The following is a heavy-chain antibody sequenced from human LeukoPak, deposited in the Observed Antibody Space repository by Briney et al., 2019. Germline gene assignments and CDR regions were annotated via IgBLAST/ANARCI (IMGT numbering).Heavy chain of an antibody. CDR1: GFTFSSYW. J-gene: IGHJ4*02. D-gene: IGHD2-2*01. Sequence: GGSLRLSCAASGFTFSSYWMHWVRQAPGKGLVGVSRINSDGRSTNYADSVKGRFTISRDNAKNSLYLQMNSLRAEDTAVYYCARELLCFDYWGQGTLVTVSS. V-gene: IGHV3-74*01. CDR2: INSDGRST. CDR3: ARELLCFDY.